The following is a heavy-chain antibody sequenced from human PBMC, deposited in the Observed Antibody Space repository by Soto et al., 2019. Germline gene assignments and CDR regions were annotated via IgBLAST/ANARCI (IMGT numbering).Heavy chain of an antibody. CDR1: GDSISSSGSY. CDR2: IYYSGST. CDR3: ARQGYYSSSGYSTAY. D-gene: IGHD3-22*01. Sequence: PSETLSLTCTVSGDSISSSGSYWGWIRQPPGKGLECIGSIYYSGSTYYNPSLESRVTISVDTSKNQFSLRLSSVTAADTAVYYCARQGYYSSSGYSTAYWGQGTLVTVSS. J-gene: IGHJ4*02. V-gene: IGHV4-39*01.